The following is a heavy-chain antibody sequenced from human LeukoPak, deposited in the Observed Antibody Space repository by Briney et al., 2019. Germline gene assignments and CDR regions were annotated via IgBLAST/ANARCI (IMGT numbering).Heavy chain of an antibody. CDR3: ARRGYHDYSGFDY. V-gene: IGHV3-21*01. D-gene: IGHD1-26*01. J-gene: IGHJ4*02. CDR2: ISGSSDDI. CDR1: GFTFDDYA. Sequence: SGGSLRLSCAASGFTFDDYAMHWVRQAPGKGLEWVSSISGSSDDIYYADSVKGRFTISRDNSKNSLYLQMNRLRAEDTALYYCARRGYHDYSGFDYWGQGTLVTVSS.